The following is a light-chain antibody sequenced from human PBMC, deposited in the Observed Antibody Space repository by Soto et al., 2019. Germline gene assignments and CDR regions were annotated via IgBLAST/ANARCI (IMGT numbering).Light chain of an antibody. J-gene: IGKJ1*01. CDR3: QQYNGYSRA. CDR2: RAS. CDR1: QSISDW. Sequence: DIQMTQSPSTLSASIGDRVTISCRASQSISDWLAWYQQKPGKAPKLLIYRASNLESGVPLRFSGSGSGTEFTLPISSLQPDDFATYYCQQYNGYSRAFGQGTKVEIK. V-gene: IGKV1-5*03.